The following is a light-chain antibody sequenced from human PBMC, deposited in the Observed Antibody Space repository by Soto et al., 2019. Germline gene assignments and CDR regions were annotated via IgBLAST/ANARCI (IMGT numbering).Light chain of an antibody. CDR3: QQRYNGLT. CDR1: QSVDRD. Sequence: EIVLTQSPATLSLSPGERATLSCRASQSVDRDLGWFRQKPGQAPRLLIFDASNRAPGVPSRFSGSGSGTDFTLSISSLEPDDFAVYYCQQRYNGLTFGGGTRWISN. V-gene: IGKV3-11*01. J-gene: IGKJ4*01. CDR2: DAS.